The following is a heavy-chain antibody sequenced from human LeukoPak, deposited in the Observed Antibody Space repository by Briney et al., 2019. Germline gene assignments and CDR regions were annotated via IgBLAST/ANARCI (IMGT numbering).Heavy chain of an antibody. V-gene: IGHV3-11*01. J-gene: IGHJ5*02. CDR1: GFTFSDYY. D-gene: IGHD2-2*01. Sequence: GGSLRLSCAASGFTFSDYYMSSSGSTIYYADSVKGRFTISRDNAKNSLYLQMNSLRAEDTAVYYCARAAGMRWMGGGFWFDPWGQGTLVTVSS. CDR2: SSGSTI. CDR3: ARAAGMRWMGGGFWFDP.